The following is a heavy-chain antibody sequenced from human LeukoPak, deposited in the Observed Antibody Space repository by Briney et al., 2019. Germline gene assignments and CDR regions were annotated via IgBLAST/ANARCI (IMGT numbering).Heavy chain of an antibody. J-gene: IGHJ4*02. CDR3: ARDKTYDSSGLYDY. Sequence: PGRSLRLSRAASGFTFRRYGLHWVRQAPGKGLEYVSAISDDGGDTYYANSVKGRFTISRDNSKNTLYLQMGSLRAEDMALYYCARDKTYDSSGLYDYWGQGTLVTVSS. D-gene: IGHD3-22*01. CDR1: GFTFRRYG. CDR2: ISDDGGDT. V-gene: IGHV3-64*01.